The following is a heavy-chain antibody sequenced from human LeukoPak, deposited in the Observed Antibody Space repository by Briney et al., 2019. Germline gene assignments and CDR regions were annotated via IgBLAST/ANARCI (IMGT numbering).Heavy chain of an antibody. CDR1: GFTFRDYY. D-gene: IGHD3-10*01. CDR2: ISSSSSYT. V-gene: IGHV3-11*06. Sequence: TGGSLRLSCAASGFTFRDYYMSWIRQAPGKGLEWVSYISSSSSYTNYADSVKGRFTISRDNAKNSLYLQMNSLRAEDTAVYYCARDRPQLWFGELSDAFDIWGQGTMVTVSS. CDR3: ARDRPQLWFGELSDAFDI. J-gene: IGHJ3*02.